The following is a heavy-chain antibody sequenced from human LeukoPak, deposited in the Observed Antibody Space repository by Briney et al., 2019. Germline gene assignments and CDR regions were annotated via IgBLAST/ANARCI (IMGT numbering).Heavy chain of an antibody. CDR2: IYTSGST. CDR3: ASGFMEMATTDY. D-gene: IGHD5-24*01. J-gene: IGHJ4*02. V-gene: IGHV4-4*07. CDR1: GGSISSYY. Sequence: SETLSLTCTVSGGSISSYYWSWIRQPAGKGLEWIGRIYTSGSTNYNPSLKSRVTMSVDTSKNQFSLKLSSVTAADTAVYYCASGFMEMATTDYWGQGTLVTVSS.